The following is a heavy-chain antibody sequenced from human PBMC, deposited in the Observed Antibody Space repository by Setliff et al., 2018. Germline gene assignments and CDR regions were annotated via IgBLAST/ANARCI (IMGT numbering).Heavy chain of an antibody. CDR2: IYYSGST. CDR3: ARFRRGVALGWFDP. D-gene: IGHD3-10*01. J-gene: IGHJ5*02. Sequence: SETLSLTCTVSGGSISSSSYYWGWIRQPPGKGLEWIGSIYYSGSTNYNPSLKSRVTISVDTSKNQFSLKLSSVTAADTAVYYCARFRRGVALGWFDPWGQGTLVTVS. V-gene: IGHV4-39*07. CDR1: GGSISSSSYY.